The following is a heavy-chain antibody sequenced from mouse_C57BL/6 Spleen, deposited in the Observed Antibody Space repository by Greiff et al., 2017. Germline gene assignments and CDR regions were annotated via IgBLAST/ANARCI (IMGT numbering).Heavy chain of an antibody. V-gene: IGHV5-4*03. CDR3: ARVSYGNYYFDY. D-gene: IGHD2-1*01. Sequence: EVKLVESGGGLVKPGGSLKLSCAASGFTFSSYAMSWVRQTPEKRLEWVATISDGGSYTYYPDNVKGRFTISRDNAKNNLYLQMSHLKSEDTAMYYCARVSYGNYYFDYWGQGTTLTVSS. CDR2: ISDGGSYT. J-gene: IGHJ2*01. CDR1: GFTFSSYA.